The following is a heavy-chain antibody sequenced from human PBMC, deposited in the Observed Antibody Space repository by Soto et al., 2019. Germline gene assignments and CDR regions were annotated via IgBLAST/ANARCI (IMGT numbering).Heavy chain of an antibody. J-gene: IGHJ6*02. CDR1: GFSFSDYV. V-gene: IGHV3-23*01. Sequence: PGGSLRLSCAASGFSFSDYVMHWVRQAPGKGLEWVSAISGSGGSTYYADSVKGRFTISRDNSKNTLYLQMNSLRAEDTAVYYCAKRQYCSSTSCYYYYYGMDVWGQGTTVTVSS. CDR2: ISGSGGST. CDR3: AKRQYCSSTSCYYYYYGMDV. D-gene: IGHD2-2*01.